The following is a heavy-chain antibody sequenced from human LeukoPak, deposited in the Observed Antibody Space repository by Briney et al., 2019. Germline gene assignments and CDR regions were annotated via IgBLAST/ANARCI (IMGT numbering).Heavy chain of an antibody. CDR1: GGSISSYY. D-gene: IGHD2-15*01. V-gene: IGHV4-59*08. CDR3: ARGGSRRSFDY. J-gene: IGHJ4*02. CDR2: IYYSGST. Sequence: SETLSLTCTVSGGSISSYYWSWIRQPPGKGLEWIGYIYYSGSTNYNPSLKSRVTISVDTSKNQFSLELSSVTAADTAVYYCARGGSRRSFDYWGQGTLVTVSS.